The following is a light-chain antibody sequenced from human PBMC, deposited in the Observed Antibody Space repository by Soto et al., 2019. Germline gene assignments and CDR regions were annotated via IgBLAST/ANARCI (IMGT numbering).Light chain of an antibody. Sequence: EIVMTQSPATLSVSAGERATLSCRASQSVSSNLAWYQQKPGQAPRLLIYGASTRATGIPARFSGSGPGTEFTLTISSLQSEDFGLYYCHQYNNFWTFGQGTKVDI. CDR2: GAS. J-gene: IGKJ1*01. CDR3: HQYNNFWT. V-gene: IGKV3-15*01. CDR1: QSVSSN.